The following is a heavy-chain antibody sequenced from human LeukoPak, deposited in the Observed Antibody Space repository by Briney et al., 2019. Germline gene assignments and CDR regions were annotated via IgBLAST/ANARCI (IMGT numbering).Heavy chain of an antibody. J-gene: IGHJ4*02. Sequence: SETLSLTCTVSGGSISSSSYYWGWIRQPPGKGLEWIGHMYYTGSTNYNPSLKSRVTISVDTSKKQFSLKLSSVTAADTAVYYCARSRGFSVAGEFDYWGQGTLVTVSS. D-gene: IGHD6-19*01. V-gene: IGHV4-61*05. CDR2: MYYTGST. CDR3: ARSRGFSVAGEFDY. CDR1: GGSISSSSYY.